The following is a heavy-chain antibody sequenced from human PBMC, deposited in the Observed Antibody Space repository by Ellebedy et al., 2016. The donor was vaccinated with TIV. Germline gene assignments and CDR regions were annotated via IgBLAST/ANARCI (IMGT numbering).Heavy chain of an antibody. CDR3: ARDRRYCSGGSCSYYFDY. D-gene: IGHD2-15*01. V-gene: IGHV1-2*02. J-gene: IGHJ4*02. Sequence: ASVKVSCKASGYTFTGYYMHWVRQAPGQGLEWIGWINPNSGGTKYAQKFQGRVAMTRDTSISTAYMELSRLRSDDTAVYYCARDRRYCSGGSCSYYFDYWGQGTLVTVSS. CDR1: GYTFTGYY. CDR2: INPNSGGT.